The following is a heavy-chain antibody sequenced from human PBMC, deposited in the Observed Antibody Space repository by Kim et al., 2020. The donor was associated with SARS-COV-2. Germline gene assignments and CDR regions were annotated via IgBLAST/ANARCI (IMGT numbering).Heavy chain of an antibody. CDR3: ARGGVYCSGGSCEFDY. D-gene: IGHD2-15*01. V-gene: IGHV4-59*09. J-gene: IGHJ4*02. Sequence: SVKSRVTISVDTSKNQFSLKLSSVTAADTAVYYCARGGVYCSGGSCEFDYWGQGTLVTVSS.